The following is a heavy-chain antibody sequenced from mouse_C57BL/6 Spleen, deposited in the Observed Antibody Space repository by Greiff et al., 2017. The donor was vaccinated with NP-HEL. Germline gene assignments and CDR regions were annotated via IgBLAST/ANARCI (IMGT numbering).Heavy chain of an antibody. J-gene: IGHJ3*01. CDR2: ISYDGSN. V-gene: IGHV3-6*01. CDR1: GYSITSGYY. D-gene: IGHD2-2*01. Sequence: EVKLQESGPGLVQPSQSLSLTCSVTGYSITSGYYWNWIRQFPGNTLEWMGYISYDGSNNYNPSLKNRISITRDTSKNQFFLKLNSVTTEDTATYYCARDNGYEFAYWGQGTLVTVSA. CDR3: ARDNGYEFAY.